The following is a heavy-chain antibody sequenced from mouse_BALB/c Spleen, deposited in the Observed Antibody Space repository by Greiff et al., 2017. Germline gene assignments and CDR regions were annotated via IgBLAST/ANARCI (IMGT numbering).Heavy chain of an antibody. J-gene: IGHJ3*01. CDR3: AREGTTATGFAY. D-gene: IGHD1-2*01. Sequence: EVKLVESGGDLVKPGGSLKLSCAASGFTFSSYGMSWVRQTPDKRLEWVATISDGGSYTYYPDSVKGRFTISRDNAKNNLYLQMSSLKSEDTAMYYCAREGTTATGFAYWGQGTLVTVSA. V-gene: IGHV5-6*01. CDR2: ISDGGSYT. CDR1: GFTFSSYG.